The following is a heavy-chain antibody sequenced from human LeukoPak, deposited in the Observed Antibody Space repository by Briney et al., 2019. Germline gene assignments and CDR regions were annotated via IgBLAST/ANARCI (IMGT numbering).Heavy chain of an antibody. Sequence: PGGSPRLSCAASGFTFSNAWMNWVRQAPGKGLEWIGRIKTKGDGGTADCAAPMKGRCTISRDDSKKTLYLQMDSLKTEDTAVYYCTTRVVTTNDYWGQGTLVTVSS. J-gene: IGHJ4*02. CDR3: TTRVVTTNDY. CDR2: IKTKGDGGTA. D-gene: IGHD2-21*02. CDR1: GFTFSNAW. V-gene: IGHV3-15*01.